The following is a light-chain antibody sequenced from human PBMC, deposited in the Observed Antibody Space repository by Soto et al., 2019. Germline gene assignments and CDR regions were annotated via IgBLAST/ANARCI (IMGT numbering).Light chain of an antibody. CDR2: DAS. CDR3: QQYENLPT. CDR1: QNINNY. Sequence: DIQMPQSPSSLSASVGARVTITGQTKQNINNYLNWYQKKGRRATKLLIDDASNLEAGVPSMCRRSGCGADITSTISRLPAEDIATYYCQQYENLPTFGQGTRLEIK. V-gene: IGKV1-33*01. J-gene: IGKJ5*01.